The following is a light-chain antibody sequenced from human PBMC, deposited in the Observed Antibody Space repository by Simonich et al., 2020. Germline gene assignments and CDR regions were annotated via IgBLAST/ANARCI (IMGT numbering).Light chain of an antibody. CDR1: QSVSSN. Sequence: EIVMTQSPATLSVSPGERANLSCRASQSVSSNLAWYQQKPGQAPRLPIYGASTRATGIPARFSGSGSGTEFTLTISSLQSEDFAVYYCQQYNNWPYTFGQGTKLEIK. V-gene: IGKV3-15*01. CDR2: GAS. CDR3: QQYNNWPYT. J-gene: IGKJ2*01.